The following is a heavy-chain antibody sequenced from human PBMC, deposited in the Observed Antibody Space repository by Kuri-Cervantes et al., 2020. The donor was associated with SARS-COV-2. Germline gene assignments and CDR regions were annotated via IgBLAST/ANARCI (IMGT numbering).Heavy chain of an antibody. CDR3: ARGSPYYYDSSGYYNPYYFDY. V-gene: IGHV3-7*01. CDR2: IKRDGSEK. J-gene: IGHJ4*02. CDR1: EFTFRSYG. Sequence: GGSLRLSCAASEFTFRSYGMHWVRQAPGKGLEWVANIKRDGSEKYYVDSVKGRFTISRDNAKNSLYLQMNSLRAEDTAVYYCARGSPYYYDSSGYYNPYYFDYWGQGTLVTGSS. D-gene: IGHD3-22*01.